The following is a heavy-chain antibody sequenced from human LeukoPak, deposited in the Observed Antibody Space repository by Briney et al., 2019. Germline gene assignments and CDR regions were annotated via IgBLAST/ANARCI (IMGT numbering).Heavy chain of an antibody. D-gene: IGHD2-21*01. CDR3: ARSGAYCGGDCYDY. CDR2: ISSSSSTI. Sequence: ISSSSSTIYYADSVKGRFTISRDNAKNSLYLQMNSLRAEDTAVYYCARSGAYCGGDCYDYWGQGTLVTVSS. V-gene: IGHV3-48*04. J-gene: IGHJ4*02.